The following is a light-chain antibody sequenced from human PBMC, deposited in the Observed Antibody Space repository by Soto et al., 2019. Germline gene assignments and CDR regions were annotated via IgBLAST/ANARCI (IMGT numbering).Light chain of an antibody. V-gene: IGLV2-14*01. CDR3: SPYTSSRHLGV. CDR2: DVS. Sequence: QSALTQPASVSGSPGQSITISCTGTSSDVGGYNYVSWYQQHPGKAPKLMIYDVSNRPSGVSNRFSGSKSGNTASLTISGLQAEDEADYYRSPYTSSRHLGVFGGGTKLTVL. CDR1: SSDVGGYNY. J-gene: IGLJ3*02.